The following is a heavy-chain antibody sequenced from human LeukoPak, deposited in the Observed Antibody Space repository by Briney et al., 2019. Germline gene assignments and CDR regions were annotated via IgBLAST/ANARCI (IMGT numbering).Heavy chain of an antibody. CDR1: GYSFMDYY. V-gene: IGHV1-2*02. CDR2: IDPHSGGT. Sequence: ASVKVSCKASGYSFMDYYIHWVRQAPGQGLEWMGCIDPHSGGTKYAQRLQGRVTMTRDTSISAAYMELSRLRSDDTAVFYCAREYYDSSGTKYAFDIWGQGTRITVSS. CDR3: AREYYDSSGTKYAFDI. J-gene: IGHJ3*02. D-gene: IGHD3-22*01.